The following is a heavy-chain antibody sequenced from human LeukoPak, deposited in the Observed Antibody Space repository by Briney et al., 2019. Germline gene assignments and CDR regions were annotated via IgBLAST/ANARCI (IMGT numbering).Heavy chain of an antibody. CDR2: INHSGGT. Sequence: SETLSLTCAVYGRSFSGYYWTWIRQPPGKGLEWIGEINHSGGTDHNPSLKSRVTMSVDTSENQISLQLTSVTAADTAVYYCASGRSGNQLLYVYWGQGTLVTVSS. V-gene: IGHV4-34*01. D-gene: IGHD2-2*02. CDR1: GRSFSGYY. CDR3: ASGRSGNQLLYVY. J-gene: IGHJ4*02.